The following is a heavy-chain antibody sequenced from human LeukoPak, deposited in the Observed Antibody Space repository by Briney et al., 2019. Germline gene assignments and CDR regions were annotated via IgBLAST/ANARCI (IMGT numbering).Heavy chain of an antibody. CDR2: ISAYNGNT. V-gene: IGHV1-18*01. CDR3: ARDYCSSTSCYLGPYYYYGMDV. J-gene: IGHJ6*02. CDR1: GYTFTSYG. Sequence: ASVKVSCKASGYTFTSYGISWVRQAPGQGLEWMGWISAYNGNTNYAQKLQGRATMTTDTSTSTAYMELRSLRSDDTAVYYCARDYCSSTSCYLGPYYYYGMDVWGQGTTVTVSS. D-gene: IGHD2-2*01.